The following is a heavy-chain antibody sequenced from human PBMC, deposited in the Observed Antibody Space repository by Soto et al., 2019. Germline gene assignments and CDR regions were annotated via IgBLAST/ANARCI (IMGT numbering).Heavy chain of an antibody. CDR1: GGSVNSGDYY. CDR3: ARDWVHERWFEH. CDR2: IFYSGTT. J-gene: IGHJ5*02. Sequence: PSETLSLTCTVSGGSVNSGDYYWSWIRQSPGKGLEWIGSIFYSGTTDYNPSLQGRVTISIATSKNQFSLRLTSVTATDTALYYCARDWVHERWFEHWGQGTLVTVYS. D-gene: IGHD1-1*01. V-gene: IGHV4-30-4*01.